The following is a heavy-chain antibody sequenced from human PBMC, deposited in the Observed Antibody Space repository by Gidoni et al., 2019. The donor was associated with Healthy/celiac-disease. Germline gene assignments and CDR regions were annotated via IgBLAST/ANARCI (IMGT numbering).Heavy chain of an antibody. Sequence: QVQLVESGGGVVQPGRSLRLSCAASGFTFSSYAMHWVRQAPGKGLEWVAVISYDGSNKYYADSVKGRFTISRDNSKNTLYLQMNSLRAEDTAVYYCASSGYGDYGKYYYGMDVWGQGTTVTVSS. CDR1: GFTFSSYA. D-gene: IGHD4-17*01. CDR2: ISYDGSNK. V-gene: IGHV3-30-3*01. J-gene: IGHJ6*02. CDR3: ASSGYGDYGKYYYGMDV.